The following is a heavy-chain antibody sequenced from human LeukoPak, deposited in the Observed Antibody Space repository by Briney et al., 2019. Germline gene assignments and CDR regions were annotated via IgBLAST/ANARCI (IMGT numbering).Heavy chain of an antibody. Sequence: SETMSLTCVVYGGSLSGYYWSWIRQSPGKGLEWIGEINHSGSTTYNPSLKSQVTISVDTSKNQFSLKLSSVTAADTAVYYCARDISAVTTGDYWGQGTLVTVSS. D-gene: IGHD4-17*01. J-gene: IGHJ4*02. CDR1: GGSLSGYY. CDR3: ARDISAVTTGDY. V-gene: IGHV4-34*01. CDR2: INHSGST.